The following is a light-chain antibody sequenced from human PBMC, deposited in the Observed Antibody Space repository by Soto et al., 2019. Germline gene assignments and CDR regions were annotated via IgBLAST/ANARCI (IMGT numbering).Light chain of an antibody. CDR1: QTVDNY. Sequence: EIVLTQSPATLSLSPGERATLSCRASQTVDNYLAWYQQKPGQAPRLLIYDTSNRATGIPGRFSGSGSETDFTLTISSLDPDDFAVYYCQQRRSWPITFGQGTRLEMK. CDR2: DTS. V-gene: IGKV3-11*01. CDR3: QQRRSWPIT. J-gene: IGKJ5*01.